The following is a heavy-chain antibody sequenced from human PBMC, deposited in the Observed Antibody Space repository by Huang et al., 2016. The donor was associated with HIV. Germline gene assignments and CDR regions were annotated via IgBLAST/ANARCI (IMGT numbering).Heavy chain of an antibody. CDR3: ARGRDFYDSSGYWGFNYFDY. J-gene: IGHJ4*02. D-gene: IGHD3-22*01. CDR2: VSPSDGRT. CDR1: GYAFTSYY. Sequence: QVQLVQSGAEVKKPGASVKVSCKASGYAFTSYYMHWVRQAPGQGLEWMVIVSPSDGRTSDADKFQGRFTTTSEASTNTVFMGLGSLRSEETAVYYCARGRDFYDSSGYWGFNYFDYWGQGTLVTVSS. V-gene: IGHV1-46*01.